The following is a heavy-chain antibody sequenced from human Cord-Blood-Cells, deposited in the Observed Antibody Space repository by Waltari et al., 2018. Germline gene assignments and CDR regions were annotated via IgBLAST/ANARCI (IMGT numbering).Heavy chain of an antibody. Sequence: QLQLQESGPGLVKPSETLSLTCTVSGGSISSSSYYWGWIRQPPGKGLDWIGSIYSSGSTYYNPSLKSRVTISVDTSKNQFSLKLSSVTAADTAVYYCARSLLLHSSGYDFDYWGQGTLVTVSS. CDR2: IYSSGST. V-gene: IGHV4-39*01. CDR3: ARSLLLHSSGYDFDY. J-gene: IGHJ4*02. D-gene: IGHD3-22*01. CDR1: GGSISSSSYY.